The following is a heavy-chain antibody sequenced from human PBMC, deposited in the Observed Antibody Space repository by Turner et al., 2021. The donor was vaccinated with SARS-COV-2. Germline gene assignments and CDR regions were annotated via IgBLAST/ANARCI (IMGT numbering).Heavy chain of an antibody. V-gene: IGHV3-33*01. CDR1: GFTFSIYG. Sequence: QVQLVESGGGVVQPGRSLRLSCAASGFTFSIYGMHWVRQAPGNGLEWVAVRSSDGSNEYYADSVKCRFTIARDNSKNTLYLQMNSRRAEDTAVYFCARDGAGYDDSSGYLDYWGQGTLVTVSS. CDR2: RSSDGSNE. D-gene: IGHD3-22*01. CDR3: ARDGAGYDDSSGYLDY. J-gene: IGHJ4*02.